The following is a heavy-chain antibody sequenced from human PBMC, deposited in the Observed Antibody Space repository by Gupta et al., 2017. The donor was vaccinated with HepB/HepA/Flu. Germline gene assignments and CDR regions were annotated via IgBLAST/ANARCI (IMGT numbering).Heavy chain of an antibody. Sequence: QLQLQESGPGVVKPSETPSLTCSVSGGSISGSTRYYLGWIRQPPGKGLDWIGSIYYSGTTYYKPSCKSRVTISVDSSRKKMSLKLSSVTGAETDVFYCARQRFSVVTDIHIAGFDIWGQGTMVTVSS. CDR3: ARQRFSVVTDIHIAGFDI. CDR1: GGSISGSTRYY. CDR2: IYYSGTT. J-gene: IGHJ3*02. D-gene: IGHD2-21*02. V-gene: IGHV4-39*01.